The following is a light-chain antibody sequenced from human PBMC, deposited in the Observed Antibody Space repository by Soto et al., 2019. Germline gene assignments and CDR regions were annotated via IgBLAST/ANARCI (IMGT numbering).Light chain of an antibody. V-gene: IGKV3-11*01. CDR3: QQRHMWPIA. CDR1: QSVSSY. J-gene: IGKJ5*01. Sequence: IVLTQSPATLSLSNGERATLPCRASQSVSSYLAWYQQKPGQAPRLLIYDTSNRATGIPPRFSGSGSGTDFTLTISSLEPEDSAVYYCQQRHMWPIAFGQGTRLEI. CDR2: DTS.